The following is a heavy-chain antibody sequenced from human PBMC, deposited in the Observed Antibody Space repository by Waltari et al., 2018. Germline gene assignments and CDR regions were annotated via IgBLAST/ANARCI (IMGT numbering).Heavy chain of an antibody. CDR3: ASLNWYFDL. V-gene: IGHV3-48*01. CDR2: ISTSSSTI. J-gene: IGHJ2*01. Sequence: VQLVESGGGLVQPGGSLRPPCAASVFTFTNYNMNWVRQGPGKGLEWVSHISTSSSTIYYADSVKGRFNISRDNAKNSLYMQMNSLRAEDTAVYYCASLNWYFDLWGRGTLVTVSS. CDR1: VFTFTNYN.